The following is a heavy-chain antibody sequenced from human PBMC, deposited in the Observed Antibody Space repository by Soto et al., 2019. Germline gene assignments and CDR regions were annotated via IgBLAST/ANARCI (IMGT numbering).Heavy chain of an antibody. D-gene: IGHD3-10*01. V-gene: IGHV1-69*05. CDR3: AAPNGSGSYYNGFDY. CDR2: IIPIFGTA. CDR1: GGTFSSYA. J-gene: IGHJ4*02. Sequence: QVQLVQSGAEVKKPGSSVKVSCKASGGTFSSYAISWVRQAPGQGLEWMGGIIPIFGTANYAQKFQGRVTXPXXXSXSTAYMELSSLRSEDTAVYYCAAPNGSGSYYNGFDYWGQGTLVTVSS.